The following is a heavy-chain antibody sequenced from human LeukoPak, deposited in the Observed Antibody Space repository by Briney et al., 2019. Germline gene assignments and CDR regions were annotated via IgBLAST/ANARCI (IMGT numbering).Heavy chain of an antibody. Sequence: PGGSLRLSCAASGFSFSTYWMHWVRQAPGKGLEWVSGISWNSGSIGYADSVKGRFTITRDNAKNSLYLQMNSLRAEDMALYYCAKDMGSYYYDSSGARLDYWGQGTLVTVSS. CDR3: AKDMGSYYYDSSGARLDY. CDR1: GFSFSTYW. V-gene: IGHV3-9*03. CDR2: ISWNSGSI. J-gene: IGHJ4*02. D-gene: IGHD3-22*01.